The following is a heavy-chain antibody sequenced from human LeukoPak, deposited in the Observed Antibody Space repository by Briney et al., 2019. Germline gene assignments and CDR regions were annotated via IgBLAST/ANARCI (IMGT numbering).Heavy chain of an antibody. V-gene: IGHV4-61*01. D-gene: IGHD3-22*01. J-gene: IGHJ4*02. CDR2: IYYSGST. CDR3: ARGVVGPGYDSSGYYFDY. CDR1: GGSVSSGSYY. Sequence: PSETLSLTCTVPGGSVSSGSYYWSWIRQPPGKGLEWIGYIYYSGSTNYNPSLKSRVTISVDTSKNQFSLKLSSVTAADTAVYYCARGVVGPGYDSSGYYFDYWGQGTLVTVSS.